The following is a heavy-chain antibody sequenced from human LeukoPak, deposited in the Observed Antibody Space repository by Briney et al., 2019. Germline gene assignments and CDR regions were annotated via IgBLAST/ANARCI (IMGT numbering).Heavy chain of an antibody. CDR2: IYSGGSS. Sequence: PGGSLRLSCAASGFTVSSNYMSWVRQAPGKGLEWVSVIYSGGSSYYADSVKGRFTISRDNSKNTLYLQMNSLSAEDTAVYYCARGYYYGSGSYFDYWGQGTLVSVSS. CDR3: ARGYYYGSGSYFDY. D-gene: IGHD3-10*01. V-gene: IGHV3-53*01. CDR1: GFTVSSNY. J-gene: IGHJ4*02.